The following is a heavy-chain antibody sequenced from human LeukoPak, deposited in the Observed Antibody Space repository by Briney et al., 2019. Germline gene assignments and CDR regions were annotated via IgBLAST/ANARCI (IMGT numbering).Heavy chain of an antibody. CDR3: ARRYYYGSGSLYYMDV. CDR1: GFTFSSYS. Sequence: GGSLRLSCAASGFTFSSYSMNWVRQAPGKGLEWVSYISSSSSTIYYADSVKGRFTISRDSAKNSLYLQMNSLRAEDTAVYYCARRYYYGSGSLYYMDVWGKGTTVTVSS. CDR2: ISSSSSTI. V-gene: IGHV3-48*01. D-gene: IGHD3-10*01. J-gene: IGHJ6*03.